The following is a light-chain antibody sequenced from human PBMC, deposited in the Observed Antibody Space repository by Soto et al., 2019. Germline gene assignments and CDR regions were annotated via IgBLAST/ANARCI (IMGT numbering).Light chain of an antibody. J-gene: IGKJ5*01. Sequence: DVVMTQTPLSLSVAPGQPASISCKSSQSLLHITGETFLFWYLQKPGQSPQLLIYEVSTRVAGVPDRFSGSGSGTDFTLEISRVETDDVGIYYCMKSTHLPPTFGQGTRLGI. CDR1: QSLLHITGETF. CDR3: MKSTHLPPT. CDR2: EVS. V-gene: IGKV2D-29*02.